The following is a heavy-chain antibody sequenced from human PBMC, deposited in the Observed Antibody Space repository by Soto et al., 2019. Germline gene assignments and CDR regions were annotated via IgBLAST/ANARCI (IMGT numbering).Heavy chain of an antibody. CDR1: GFTFTIYS. Sequence: QVQLVESGGGVVQPGRSLRLSCAASGFTFTIYSMHWVRQAPGKGLEWVALISYDGNSQYYADSLMGRFTISRDNSTSTLSLQMNSLRAEETATYYCARRGYSASSGLDYWGQGTLVTVSS. V-gene: IGHV3-30-3*01. D-gene: IGHD1-26*01. CDR2: ISYDGNSQ. J-gene: IGHJ4*02. CDR3: ARRGYSASSGLDY.